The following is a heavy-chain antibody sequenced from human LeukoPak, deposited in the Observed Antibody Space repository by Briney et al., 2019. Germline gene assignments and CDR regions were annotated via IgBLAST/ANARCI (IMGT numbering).Heavy chain of an antibody. V-gene: IGHV1-69*05. CDR1: VGTFSSYA. CDR2: IIPIFGTA. CDR3: ASRVELSSGWYSVDY. D-gene: IGHD6-19*01. Sequence: ASVKVSCKASVGTFSSYAISWVRQAPGQGLEWRGGIIPIFGTANYAQKFQGRVTITTDESTSTAYMELSSLRSEDTAVYYCASRVELSSGWYSVDYWGQGTLVTVSS. J-gene: IGHJ4*02.